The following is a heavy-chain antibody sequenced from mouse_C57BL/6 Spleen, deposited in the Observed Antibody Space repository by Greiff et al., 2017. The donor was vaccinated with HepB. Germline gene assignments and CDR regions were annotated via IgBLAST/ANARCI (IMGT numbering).Heavy chain of an antibody. V-gene: IGHV5-16*02. Sequence: EVKLVESEGGLVQPGSSMKLSCTASGFTFSDYYMAWVRQVPEKGLEWVANINYDGSSTYYLDSLKSRFIISRDNAKNTLFLQMTSLRSEDTAMYYCARRGTGTGWFAYWGQGTLVTVSA. CDR3: ARRGTGTGWFAY. J-gene: IGHJ3*01. CDR2: INYDGSST. D-gene: IGHD4-1*01. CDR1: GFTFSDYY.